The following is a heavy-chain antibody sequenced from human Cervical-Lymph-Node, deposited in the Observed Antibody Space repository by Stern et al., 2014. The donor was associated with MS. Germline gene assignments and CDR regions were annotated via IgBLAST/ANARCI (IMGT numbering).Heavy chain of an antibody. CDR3: TKDTYGPEDY. CDR1: GFTFRNYW. D-gene: IGHD3-10*01. J-gene: IGHJ4*02. Sequence: EVQLVESGGGLVQPGGSLRLSCVASGFTFRNYWMHWVRQGPGKGLGWVARINRDVTTITHADSVKGRFTISRDNAKNTLYLQMNSLRVEDTAVYYCTKDTYGPEDYWGQGTSVTVSS. CDR2: INRDVTTI. V-gene: IGHV3-74*02.